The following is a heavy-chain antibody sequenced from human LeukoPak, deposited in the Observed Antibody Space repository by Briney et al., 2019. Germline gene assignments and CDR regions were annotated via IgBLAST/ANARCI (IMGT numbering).Heavy chain of an antibody. CDR2: IYYSGST. V-gene: IGHV4-59*01. D-gene: IGHD6-13*01. J-gene: IGHJ5*02. CDR1: GGSISSYY. Sequence: SETLSLTCTVSGGSISSYYWSWIRQPPGKGLEWIGYIYYSGSTNYNPSLKSRVTISVDTSKNQFSLKLSSVTAADTAVYYCARGIAAAGGWFDPWGQGTLVTVSS. CDR3: ARGIAAAGGWFDP.